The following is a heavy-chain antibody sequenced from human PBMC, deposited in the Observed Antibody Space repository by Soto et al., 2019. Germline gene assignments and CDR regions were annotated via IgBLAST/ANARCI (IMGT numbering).Heavy chain of an antibody. D-gene: IGHD2-21*01. J-gene: IGHJ5*02. CDR2: IYVTGAV. CDR1: GAALNSGNYY. V-gene: IGHV4-31*03. CDR3: ARLRIATNNYKWFDP. Sequence: SETLSLTCSVSGAALNSGNYYWSWIRQVPGKGLEWIGHIYVTGAVDYNPSLRDRITISQDTSERQFSLNLRLVTAADTAVYYCARLRIATNNYKWFDPWGQGTLVTVYS.